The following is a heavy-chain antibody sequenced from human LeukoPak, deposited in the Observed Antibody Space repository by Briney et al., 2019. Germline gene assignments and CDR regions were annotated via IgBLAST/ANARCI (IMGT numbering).Heavy chain of an antibody. J-gene: IGHJ6*03. D-gene: IGHD3-9*01. Sequence: ASVKVSCKASGYTFTKYAFSWVRQAPGQGLEWMGWISPYNGDTNYPHKLQGRVTMTADTSTSTASMELRSLRSDDTAVYYCAREESQELTYYDVLPGETSNSFCYYYMDVWGKATTVTVSS. CDR2: ISPYNGDT. CDR1: GYTFTKYA. V-gene: IGHV1-18*01. CDR3: AREESQELTYYDVLPGETSNSFCYYYMDV.